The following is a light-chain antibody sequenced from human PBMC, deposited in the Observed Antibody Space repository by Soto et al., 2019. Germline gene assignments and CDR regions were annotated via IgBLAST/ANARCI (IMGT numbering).Light chain of an antibody. J-gene: IGLJ2*01. V-gene: IGLV2-8*01. CDR2: DVY. CDR1: SSDVGGSNY. CDR3: SSYAGSNNLV. Sequence: QSALTQPPSASGSPGQSVIISCTGTSSDVGGSNYVSWYQQHPGKAPKLMIYDVYKRPSGVPDRFSGSKSGNTASLTVSGLQAEDEADYYCSSYAGSNNLVFGGGTQLTVL.